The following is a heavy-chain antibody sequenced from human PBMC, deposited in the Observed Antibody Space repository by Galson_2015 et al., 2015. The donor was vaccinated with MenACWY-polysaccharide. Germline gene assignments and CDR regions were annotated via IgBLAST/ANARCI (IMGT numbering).Heavy chain of an antibody. CDR1: GFSLSDIGEG. J-gene: IGHJ5*02. CDR2: IYWAGDE. V-gene: IGHV2-5*02. D-gene: IGHD5-24*01. Sequence: PALVKPTQTLTLTCTFSGFSLSDIGEGVGWIRQPPGRAPEWLALIYWAGDERYSPSLKTRLSITKDASKNQVVLKMTNMDPVDTATYYCVHSHWLQKNYFDPWGQGTLVAVSS. CDR3: VHSHWLQKNYFDP.